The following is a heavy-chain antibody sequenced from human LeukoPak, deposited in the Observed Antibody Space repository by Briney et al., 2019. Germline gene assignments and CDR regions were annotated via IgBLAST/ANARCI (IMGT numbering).Heavy chain of an antibody. CDR1: GYTFTSYD. D-gene: IGHD1/OR15-1a*01. J-gene: IGHJ6*03. CDR2: MNPNSGNT. Sequence: ASVKVSCKASGYTFTSYDINWVRQATGQGLEWMGWMNPNSGNTGYAQKFQGRVTITRNTSISTAYMELSSLRSEDTAVYYCARGGNNGYYYYMDVWGKGTTVTVSS. CDR3: ARGGNNGYYYYMDV. V-gene: IGHV1-8*03.